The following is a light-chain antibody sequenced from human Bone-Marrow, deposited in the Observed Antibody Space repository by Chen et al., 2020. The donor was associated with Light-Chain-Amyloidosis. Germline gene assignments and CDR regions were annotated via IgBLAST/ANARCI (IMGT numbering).Light chain of an antibody. V-gene: IGLV3-25*03. CDR2: RDT. Sequence: SYELTQPPSVSVSPGQTARIPCSGDALPTKYAYWYQQKPGQAPVLVIHRDTERPSGISERFSGSSSGTTATLNISGVQAEDEADYHCQSADSSGTYEVIFGGGTKLTVL. J-gene: IGLJ2*01. CDR1: ALPTKY. CDR3: QSADSSGTYEVI.